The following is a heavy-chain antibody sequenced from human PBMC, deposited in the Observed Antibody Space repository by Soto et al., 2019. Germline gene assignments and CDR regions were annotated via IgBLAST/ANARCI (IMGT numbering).Heavy chain of an antibody. CDR1: GYTFTSYY. CDR3: AREGSRLRGNWFDP. CDR2: INPRCGST. Sequence: ASVKVSCKASGYTFTSYYMHWVRQAPGQGLEWMGIINPRCGSTNYAQKFQGRVTITTDESTSTAYMELSSLRSEDTAVYYCAREGSRLRGNWFDPWGQGTLVTVSS. V-gene: IGHV1-46*01. D-gene: IGHD3-10*01. J-gene: IGHJ5*02.